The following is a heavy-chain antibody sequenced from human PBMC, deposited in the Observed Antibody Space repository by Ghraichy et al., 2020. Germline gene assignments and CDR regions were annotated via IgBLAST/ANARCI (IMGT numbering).Heavy chain of an antibody. CDR1: GYTITGAY. CDR3: ARVWFNSGLDY. J-gene: IGHJ4*01. CDR2: INPNSGGT. Sequence: ASVKVSCKASGYTITGAYLHWVRQAPGQGLEWMGWINPNSGGTNYAPKFQDRITMTRGTSINTAYMELSSLTSDDTAVYYCARVWFNSGLDYWGQGTLVTVSP. V-gene: IGHV1-2*02. D-gene: IGHD6-19*01.